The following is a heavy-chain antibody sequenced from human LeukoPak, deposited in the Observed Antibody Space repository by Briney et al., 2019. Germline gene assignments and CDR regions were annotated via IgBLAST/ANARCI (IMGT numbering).Heavy chain of an antibody. J-gene: IGHJ4*02. D-gene: IGHD1-26*01. CDR2: INPSGGST. CDR1: GYTFTSYY. CDR3: ARDEIVGATGY. V-gene: IGHV1-46*01. Sequence: GASVKVSCKASGYTFTSYYMHWVRQAPGQGLEWMGIINPSGGSTSYAQKFQSRVTMTRDMSTSTVYMELSSLRSEDTAVSYCARDEIVGATGYWGQGTLVTVSS.